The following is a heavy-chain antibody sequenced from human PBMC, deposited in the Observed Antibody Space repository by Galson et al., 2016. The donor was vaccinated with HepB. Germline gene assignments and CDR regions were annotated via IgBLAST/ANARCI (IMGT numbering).Heavy chain of an antibody. Sequence: SLRLSCAASGFKFGDYAMHWVRQAPGKGLEWVSSISKNSGTIGYADSVKGRFTISRDNAKNSLYLQMNSLKFEDTALYYCAKDDLRDSSWPYSHYGLDVWGFGTTGTVAS. V-gene: IGHV3-9*01. CDR3: AKDDLRDSSWPYSHYGLDV. D-gene: IGHD6-13*01. J-gene: IGHJ6*04. CDR1: GFKFGDYA. CDR2: ISKNSGTI.